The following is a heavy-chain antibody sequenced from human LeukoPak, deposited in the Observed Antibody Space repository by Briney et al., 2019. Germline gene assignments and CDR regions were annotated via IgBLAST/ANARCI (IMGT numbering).Heavy chain of an antibody. CDR3: ANTYYAFWSGSF. CDR2: ISYDESKK. V-gene: IGHV3-30-3*01. CDR1: GFTFTKYA. D-gene: IGHD3-3*01. J-gene: IGHJ4*02. Sequence: GGSLRLSCAASGFTFTKYAMSWVRQAPGKGLEWVTVISYDESKKYYADSVKGRFTISRDNSKNTVYLQMNSLRAEDTAVYYCANTYYAFWSGSFWGQGTLVTVSS.